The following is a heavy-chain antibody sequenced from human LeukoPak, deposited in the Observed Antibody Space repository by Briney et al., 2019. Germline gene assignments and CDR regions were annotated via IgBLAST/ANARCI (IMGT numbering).Heavy chain of an antibody. V-gene: IGHV1-2*02. Sequence: ASVKVSCKASGYTFTTYYVHWMRQAPGQGLEWMGWINPSSGGTNYAQKFLGRVTMTRDTSVATAYMELGSLRSDDTAIYYCARILGTTDPFDYWGQGTLVSVSS. CDR1: GYTFTTYY. D-gene: IGHD1-1*01. CDR2: INPSSGGT. CDR3: ARILGTTDPFDY. J-gene: IGHJ4*02.